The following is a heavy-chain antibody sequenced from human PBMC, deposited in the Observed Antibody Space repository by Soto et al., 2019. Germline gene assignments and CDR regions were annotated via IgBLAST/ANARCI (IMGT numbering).Heavy chain of an antibody. D-gene: IGHD3-10*01. J-gene: IGHJ5*02. V-gene: IGHV4-31*03. CDR3: ARGPVITMVRGTTFDP. CDR1: GGSISSGGYY. CDR2: IYYSGST. Sequence: SETLSLTCTVSGGSISSGGYYWSWIRQHPGKGLEWIGYIYYSGSTYYNPSLKSRVTISVDTSKNQFSLKLSSVTAADTAVYYCARGPVITMVRGTTFDPWGQGTLVTVS.